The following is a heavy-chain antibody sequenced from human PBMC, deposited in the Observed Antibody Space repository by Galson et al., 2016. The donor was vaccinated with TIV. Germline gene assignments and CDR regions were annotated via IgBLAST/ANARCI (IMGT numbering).Heavy chain of an antibody. Sequence: SVKVSCKASGYTFSGYYIHWVRQAPGQRLEWMGWINPQSGDTNYAQKLQGRVTMTRDTSVATAYMELNRLTSDDTAVYYYEAVDVWGQGTTVTVS. V-gene: IGHV1-2*02. CDR2: INPQSGDT. J-gene: IGHJ6*02. CDR3: EAVDV. CDR1: GYTFSGYY. D-gene: IGHD6-19*01.